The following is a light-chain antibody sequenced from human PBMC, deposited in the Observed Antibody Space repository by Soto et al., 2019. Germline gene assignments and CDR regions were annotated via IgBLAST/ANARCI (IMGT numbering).Light chain of an antibody. V-gene: IGKV4-1*01. CDR2: WAS. CDR1: QSVLYSSNDKNY. CDR3: QQYFEPPWT. J-gene: IGKJ1*01. Sequence: DIVMTQSPDSLAVSLGERATINCKSSQSVLYSSNDKNYLSWYQQKPGQPPKLLIYWASIRESGVPDRFSGSGSGTDFTLTIGSLQAEDVAVYYCQQYFEPPWTFGQGTKVEI.